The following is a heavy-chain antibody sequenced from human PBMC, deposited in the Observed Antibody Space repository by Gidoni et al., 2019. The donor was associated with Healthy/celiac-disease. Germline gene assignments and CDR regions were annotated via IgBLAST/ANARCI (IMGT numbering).Heavy chain of an antibody. V-gene: IGHV3-23*01. Sequence: EVQLLESGGGLVQPGGSLRLSCAASGFTLSSYAMSWVRQAPGKGLEWVSAISGSGGSTSYADSVKGRFTISRDNSKNTLYLQMNSLRAEDTAVYYCATLGTYGSGGGYYYGMDVWGQETTVTVSS. J-gene: IGHJ6*02. CDR1: GFTLSSYA. CDR2: ISGSGGST. CDR3: ATLGTYGSGGGYYYGMDV. D-gene: IGHD3-10*01.